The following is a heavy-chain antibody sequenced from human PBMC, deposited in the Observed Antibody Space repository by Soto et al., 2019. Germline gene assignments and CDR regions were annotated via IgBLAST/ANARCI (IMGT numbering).Heavy chain of an antibody. V-gene: IGHV3-23*01. D-gene: IGHD6-13*01. J-gene: IGHJ4*02. CDR1: GFTFSSYS. CDR2: IYRSGCST. CDR3: EKLTYSTQDY. Sequence: EVQLLESGGCLVQPGGSLRLSFAASGFTFSSYSMNLVRQAPGKGLEWVSAIYRSGCSTYYAHYVKGRFTISTDKSKNTLYLKMNSMRAEDTAVYECEKLTYSTQDYWGQGTLVTVSS.